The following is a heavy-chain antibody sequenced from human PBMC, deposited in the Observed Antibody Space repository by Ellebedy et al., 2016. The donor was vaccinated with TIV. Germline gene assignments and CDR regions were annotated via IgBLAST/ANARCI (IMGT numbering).Heavy chain of an antibody. V-gene: IGHV3-74*01. Sequence: GGSLRLSCAASGFTFSSYWMHWVRQAPGKGLVWVSRINSDGSSTSYADSVKGRFTISRDNAKNTLYLQMNSLRTEDTAVYYCVRGPASGAFDIWGQGTMVTVSS. J-gene: IGHJ3*02. CDR3: VRGPASGAFDI. CDR2: INSDGSST. CDR1: GFTFSSYW. D-gene: IGHD3-10*01.